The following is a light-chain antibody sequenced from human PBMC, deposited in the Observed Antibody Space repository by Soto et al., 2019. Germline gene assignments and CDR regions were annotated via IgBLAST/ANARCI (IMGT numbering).Light chain of an antibody. J-gene: IGLJ1*01. CDR3: SSYTSSSTL. CDR2: AVT. CDR1: SSDVGGYNY. V-gene: IGLV2-14*01. Sequence: QSVLTQPASVSGSPGQSITISCTGTSSDVGGYNYVSWYQQHPGKAPKLMFYAVTDRPSGVSGRFSGSKSGNTAFLTISGLQAEDEADYYCSSYTSSSTLFGTGTKLTVL.